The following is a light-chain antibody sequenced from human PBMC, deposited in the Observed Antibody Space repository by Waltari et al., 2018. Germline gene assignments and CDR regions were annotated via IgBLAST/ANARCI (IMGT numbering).Light chain of an antibody. CDR2: WAS. CDR1: QSLLYSSRNKNY. J-gene: IGKJ2*03. CDR3: QQYYATPYS. V-gene: IGKV4-1*01. Sequence: DVVMTQSPDSLAVSLGERATINCTSSQSLLYSSRNKNYLAWYQHKPGQPPKLLIYWASAREAGVPDRISGSGSGTDFTLTISSLQAEDVAVYYCQQYYATPYSFGQGTKVEIK.